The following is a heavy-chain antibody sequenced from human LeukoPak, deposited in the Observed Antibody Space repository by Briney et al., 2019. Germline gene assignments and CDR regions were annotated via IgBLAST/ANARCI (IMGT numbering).Heavy chain of an antibody. J-gene: IGHJ4*02. D-gene: IGHD6-6*01. CDR1: GFTFSSYG. CDR3: AREGAARYFDY. CDR2: IWYDGSNK. Sequence: PGGSLRLSCAASGFTFSSYGMHWVRQAPGKGLEWVAVIWYDGSNKYYVDSVKGRFTISRDNSKNTLYLQMNSLRAEDTAVYYCAREGAARYFDYWGQGTLVTVSS. V-gene: IGHV3-33*01.